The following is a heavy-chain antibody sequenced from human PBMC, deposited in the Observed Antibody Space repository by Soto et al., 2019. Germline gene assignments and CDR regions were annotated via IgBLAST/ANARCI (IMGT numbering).Heavy chain of an antibody. V-gene: IGHV3-11*06. CDR1: GFTFSDYY. D-gene: IGHD3-16*01. CDR3: ASLGGELDERTPLDY. CDR2: ISSSSSYT. J-gene: IGHJ4*02. Sequence: GGSLRLSCAASGFTFSDYYMSWIRQAPGKGLEWVSYISSSSSYTNYADSVKGRFTISRDNAKNSLYLQMNSLRAEDTAVYYCASLGGELDERTPLDYWGQGTLVTVSS.